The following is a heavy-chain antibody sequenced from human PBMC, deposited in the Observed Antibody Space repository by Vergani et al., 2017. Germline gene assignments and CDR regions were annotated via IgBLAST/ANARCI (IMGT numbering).Heavy chain of an antibody. J-gene: IGHJ4*02. Sequence: QVQLQQWGAGLLKPSETLSLTCAVYGGSFSGYYWSWIRQPPGKGLEWIGEINHSGSTNYNPSLKSRVTISVDTSKNQFSLKLSSVTAADTAVYYCARGRRLTGYRYFDYWGQGTLVTVSS. CDR3: ARGRRLTGYRYFDY. D-gene: IGHD3-9*01. CDR2: INHSGST. CDR1: GGSFSGYY. V-gene: IGHV4-34*01.